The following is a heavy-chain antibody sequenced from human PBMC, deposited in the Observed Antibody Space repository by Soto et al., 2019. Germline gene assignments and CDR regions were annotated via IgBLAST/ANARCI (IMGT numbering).Heavy chain of an antibody. CDR3: AEGVPGQSYYYYAMDV. V-gene: IGHV1-69*01. Sequence: QVQLVQSGAEVKKPGSSVKVSCKASGGTFSSYAISWVRQAPGQGLEWMGGIIPIFGTANYAQKFQGRVTITADESTSTAYMELSSLRSEHTAVYYCAEGVPGQSYYYYAMDVWGQGTTVTVSS. D-gene: IGHD2-2*01. CDR2: IIPIFGTA. J-gene: IGHJ6*02. CDR1: GGTFSSYA.